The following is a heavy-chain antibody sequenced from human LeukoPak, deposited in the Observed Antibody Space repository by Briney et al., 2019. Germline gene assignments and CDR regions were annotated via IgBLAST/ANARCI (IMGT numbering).Heavy chain of an antibody. D-gene: IGHD3-22*01. V-gene: IGHV1-2*02. Sequence: ASVTVSCKASGYTFTGYYMHWVRQAPGQGLEWMGWINPNSGGTNYAQKFQGRVTMTRDTPISTAYMELSRLRSDDTAVYYCARLSKNYYDSSGNDYWGQGTLVTVSS. CDR3: ARLSKNYYDSSGNDY. CDR2: INPNSGGT. CDR1: GYTFTGYY. J-gene: IGHJ4*02.